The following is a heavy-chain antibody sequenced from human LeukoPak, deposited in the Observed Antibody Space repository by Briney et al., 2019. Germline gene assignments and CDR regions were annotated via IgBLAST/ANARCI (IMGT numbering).Heavy chain of an antibody. CDR3: AREEMATMYAFDI. D-gene: IGHD5-24*01. CDR1: GFTFSSYA. J-gene: IGHJ3*02. V-gene: IGHV3-23*01. CDR2: ISGSGGST. Sequence: GGSLRLSCAASGFTFSSYAVSWVRQAPGKGLEWVSAISGSGGSTYYADSVKGRFTISRDNSKNTLYLQMNSLRAEDTAVYYCAREEMATMYAFDIWGQGTMVTVSS.